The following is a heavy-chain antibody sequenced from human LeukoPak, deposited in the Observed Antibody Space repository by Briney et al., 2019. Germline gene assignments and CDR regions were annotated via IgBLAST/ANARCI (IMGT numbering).Heavy chain of an antibody. J-gene: IGHJ4*02. CDR1: GFIFNSYG. D-gene: IGHD3-22*01. Sequence: PGGSLALSCAASGFIFNSYGFHWVRQAPGRGLEWVSGISGGGGSTYYADSVKGRFTISRDNSKHTLYLQMNSLRAEDTAVYYCAKGSGKYYYDSSGYYYLTFDYWGQGT. CDR3: AKGSGKYYYDSSGYYYLTFDY. V-gene: IGHV3-23*01. CDR2: ISGGGGST.